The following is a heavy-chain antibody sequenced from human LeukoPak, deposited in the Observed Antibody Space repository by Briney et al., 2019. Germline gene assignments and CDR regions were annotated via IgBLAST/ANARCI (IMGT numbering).Heavy chain of an antibody. D-gene: IGHD3-22*01. CDR2: IYYSGST. J-gene: IGHJ4*02. V-gene: IGHV4-39*07. CDR3: ARDAYYYDSTGSRLFDY. Sequence: SETLSLTCSVSGGSISSSSYFWGWIRQPPGKGLEWIGSIYYSGSTNYNPSLKSRVTISVDTSKNQFSLKLSSVTAADTAVYYCARDAYYYDSTGSRLFDYWGQGTLVTVSS. CDR1: GGSISSSSYF.